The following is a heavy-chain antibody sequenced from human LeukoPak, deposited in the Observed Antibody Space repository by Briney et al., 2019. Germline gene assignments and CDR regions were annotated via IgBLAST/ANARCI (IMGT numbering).Heavy chain of an antibody. CDR1: GSTFSSYA. CDR2: IWYDGSNK. Sequence: GGSLRLSCAASGSTFSSYAMHWVRQAPGKGLEWVAVIWYDGSNKYYADSVKGRFTISRDNAKNSLYLQMNSLRAEDTAVYYCARVAAGSSRDYWGQGTLVTVSS. CDR3: ARVAAGSSRDY. V-gene: IGHV3-33*08. J-gene: IGHJ4*02.